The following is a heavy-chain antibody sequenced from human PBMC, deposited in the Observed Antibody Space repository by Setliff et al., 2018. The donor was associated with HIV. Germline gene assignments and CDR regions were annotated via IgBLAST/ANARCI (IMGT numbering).Heavy chain of an antibody. CDR3: ASIELAAMVPVDY. D-gene: IGHD5-18*01. CDR2: ISSSSSYT. V-gene: IGHV3-11*06. Sequence: PGGSLRLSCAASGFTFSDYYMSWIRQAPGKGLEWVSYISSSSSYTNYADSVKGRFTISRDNAKNSLFLQMNSLRAEDTAVYYCASIELAAMVPVDYWGQGTLVAVS. CDR1: GFTFSDYY. J-gene: IGHJ4*02.